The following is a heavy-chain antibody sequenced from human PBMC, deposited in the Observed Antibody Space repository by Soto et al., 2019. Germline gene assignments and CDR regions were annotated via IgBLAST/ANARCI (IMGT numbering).Heavy chain of an antibody. J-gene: IGHJ6*02. CDR1: GYIFSRYG. Sequence: QVQLVQSGPEVRKPGASVKVSCKASGYIFSRYGISWVRQAPGQGFEWMAWISGYNGNTKFGERVQGRVNVTTDTSTSTAYMELRSLRSDDTAVYYCAREAAAERNYYGLDVWGQGTTVIVSS. CDR3: AREAAAERNYYGLDV. CDR2: ISGYNGNT. V-gene: IGHV1-18*04. D-gene: IGHD6-13*01.